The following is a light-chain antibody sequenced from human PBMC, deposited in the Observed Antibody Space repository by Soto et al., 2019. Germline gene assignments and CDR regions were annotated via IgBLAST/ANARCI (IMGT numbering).Light chain of an antibody. J-gene: IGKJ4*02. V-gene: IGKV3-15*01. CDR1: QSVSSN. Sequence: IAITQSPATLSVSPGEGATLSCRASQSVSSNLAWYQQKPAQAPRLLIYGASTRATGIPARFSGSGSGTEFTLTISELEPEDFAVYYCQQYGSSTGTFGGGTKVDIK. CDR2: GAS. CDR3: QQYGSSTGT.